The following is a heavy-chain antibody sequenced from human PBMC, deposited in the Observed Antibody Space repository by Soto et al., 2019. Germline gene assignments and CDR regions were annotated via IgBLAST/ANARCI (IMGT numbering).Heavy chain of an antibody. V-gene: IGHV3-7*03. CDR2: IKQDGSEK. CDR3: ARDRPRLYYYYGMDV. CDR1: GFTFSSYW. J-gene: IGHJ6*02. Sequence: PGGSLRLSCAASGFTFSSYWMSWVRQAPGKGLEWVANIKQDGSEKYYVDSVKGRFTISRDNAKNSLYLQMNSLRAEDTAVYYCARDRPRLYYYYGMDVWGQGTTVTVSS.